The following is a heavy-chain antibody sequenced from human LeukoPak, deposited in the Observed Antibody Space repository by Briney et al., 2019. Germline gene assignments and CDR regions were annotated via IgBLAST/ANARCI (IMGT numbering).Heavy chain of an antibody. Sequence: SETLSLTCAVYGGSFSGYYWSWIRQPPGKGLEWIGSIYHSGSTYYNPSLKSRVTISVDTSKNQFSLKLSSVTAADTAVYYCATPLTGHSSGSLIYWGQGTLVTVSS. CDR1: GGSFSGYY. D-gene: IGHD6-19*01. V-gene: IGHV4-34*01. CDR2: IYHSGST. CDR3: ATPLTGHSSGSLIY. J-gene: IGHJ4*02.